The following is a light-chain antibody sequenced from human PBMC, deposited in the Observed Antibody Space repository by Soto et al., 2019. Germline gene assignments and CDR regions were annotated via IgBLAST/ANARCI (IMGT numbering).Light chain of an antibody. Sequence: EIVMTQAPATLSVSPGERATLSCRASQSVSSNLAWYQQKTGQAPRIVIYGESTRATGIPDRFSGSGSGTELTLTISRLQSEDFAVYYCQKYNNWPLTFGGGTKVDIK. CDR3: QKYNNWPLT. V-gene: IGKV3-15*01. J-gene: IGKJ4*01. CDR2: GES. CDR1: QSVSSN.